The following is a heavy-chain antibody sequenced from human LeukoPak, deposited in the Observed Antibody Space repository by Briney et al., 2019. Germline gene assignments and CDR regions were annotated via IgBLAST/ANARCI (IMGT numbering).Heavy chain of an antibody. V-gene: IGHV4-34*01. Sequence: SETLSLTCAVYGGSFSGYYWSWIRQPPGKGLEWIGEINHSGSTNYNPSLKSRVTISVDTSKNQFSLKLSSVTAADTAVYYCARLRLGIAAAGTLYYYYMDVWGKGTTVTISS. D-gene: IGHD6-13*01. CDR2: INHSGST. CDR3: ARLRLGIAAAGTLYYYYMDV. J-gene: IGHJ6*03. CDR1: GGSFSGYY.